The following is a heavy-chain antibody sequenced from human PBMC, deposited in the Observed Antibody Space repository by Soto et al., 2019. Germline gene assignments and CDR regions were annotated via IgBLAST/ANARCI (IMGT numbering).Heavy chain of an antibody. CDR3: ASPRRFKYISSDEDDYFDY. CDR2: IIPILGIA. D-gene: IGHD6-19*01. CDR1: GGTFSSYT. V-gene: IGHV1-69*02. J-gene: IGHJ4*02. Sequence: QVQLVQSGAEVKKPGSSVKVSCKASGGTFSSYTISWVRLAPGQGLEWMGRIIPILGIANYAQKFQGRVTITADKSTSTAYMELSSLRSEDTAVYYCASPRRFKYISSDEDDYFDYWGQGTLVTVSS.